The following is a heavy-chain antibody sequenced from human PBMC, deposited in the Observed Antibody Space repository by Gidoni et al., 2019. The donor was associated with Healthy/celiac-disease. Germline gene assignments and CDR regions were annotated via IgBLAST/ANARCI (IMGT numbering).Heavy chain of an antibody. CDR3: ARADDVDAFDI. V-gene: IGHV3-21*01. CDR2: ISSSSSYI. Sequence: GKGLEWVSSISSSSSYIYYADSVKGRFTISRDNAKNSLYLQMNSLRAEDTAVYYCARADDVDAFDIWGQGTMVTVSS. D-gene: IGHD3-3*01. J-gene: IGHJ3*02.